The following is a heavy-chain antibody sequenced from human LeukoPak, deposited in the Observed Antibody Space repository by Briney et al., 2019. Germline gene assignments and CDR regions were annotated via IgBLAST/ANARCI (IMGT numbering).Heavy chain of an antibody. J-gene: IGHJ5*02. CDR1: GGTFSSYA. D-gene: IGHD5-18*01. Sequence: ASVKVSCKASGGTFSSYAISWVRQAPGQGLEWMGRIIPILGIANYAQKFQGRVTITADKSTSTAYMELSSLRSEDTAVYYCAREGGSDTAMDPYTWFDPWGQGTLVTVSS. CDR3: AREGGSDTAMDPYTWFDP. V-gene: IGHV1-69*04. CDR2: IIPILGIA.